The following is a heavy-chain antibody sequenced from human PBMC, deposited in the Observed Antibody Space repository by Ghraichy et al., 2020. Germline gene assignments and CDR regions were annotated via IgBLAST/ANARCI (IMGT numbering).Heavy chain of an antibody. J-gene: IGHJ5*02. CDR3: ARDLVVVVAATPNWFDP. CDR2: ISAYNDNT. D-gene: IGHD2-15*01. CDR1: GYTFTSYG. Sequence: ASVKVSCKASGYTFTSYGISWVRQAPGQGLEWMGWISAYNDNTNYAQKLQGRVTMTTDTSTSTAYMELRSLRSDDTAVYYCARDLVVVVAATPNWFDPRGQGTLVTVSS. V-gene: IGHV1-18*01.